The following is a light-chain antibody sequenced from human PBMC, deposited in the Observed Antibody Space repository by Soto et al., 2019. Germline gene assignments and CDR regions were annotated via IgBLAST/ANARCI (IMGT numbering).Light chain of an antibody. CDR3: QQSYSSPPT. Sequence: DIQMTQSPSPLSASVEDRVTITCRASQSISTHLNWYQQKQGKAPKLLIFAASSLQSGVPSRFSGSRSGPDFTLTISSLQPEDFASYCWQQSYSSPPTFGHGTKVEIK. V-gene: IGKV1-39*01. CDR1: QSISTH. CDR2: AAS. J-gene: IGKJ1*01.